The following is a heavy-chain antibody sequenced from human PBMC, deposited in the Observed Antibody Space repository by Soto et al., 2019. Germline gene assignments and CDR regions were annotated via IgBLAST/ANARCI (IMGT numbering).Heavy chain of an antibody. Sequence: GGSLRLSCEASGFTLSSYTMNWVRQAPGKGLEWVSSISSTSSYIYYADSLKGRFTISRDNAKNSLFLQMDSLRAEDTAVYYCARSYALVRFGGVMIVEYWGQGTLVTVSS. CDR2: ISSTSSYI. D-gene: IGHD3-16*01. V-gene: IGHV3-21*01. CDR3: ARSYALVRFGGVMIVEY. CDR1: GFTLSSYT. J-gene: IGHJ4*02.